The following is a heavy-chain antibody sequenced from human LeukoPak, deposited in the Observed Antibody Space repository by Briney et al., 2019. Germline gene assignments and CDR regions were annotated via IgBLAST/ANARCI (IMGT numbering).Heavy chain of an antibody. CDR3: ARVGQDIGTPSFDY. V-gene: IGHV1-69*13. CDR2: ITPIFGTA. D-gene: IGHD5-12*01. CDR1: GGTFSSYA. Sequence: ASVKVSCKASGGTFSSYAISWVRQAPGQGLEWMGGITPIFGTANYAQKFQGRVTITADESTSTAYMELSSLRSEDTAVYYCARVGQDIGTPSFDYWGQGTLVTVSS. J-gene: IGHJ4*02.